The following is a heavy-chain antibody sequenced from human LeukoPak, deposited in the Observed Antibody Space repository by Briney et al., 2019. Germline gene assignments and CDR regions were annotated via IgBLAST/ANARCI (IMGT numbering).Heavy chain of an antibody. J-gene: IGHJ4*02. CDR2: ISYDGSNK. CDR3: AHSRGEGIETENPD. D-gene: IGHD2-15*01. Sequence: GRSLRLSCAASGFTFSSYGMHWVRQAPGKGLEWVAVISYDGSNKYYADSVKGRFTISRDNSKNTLYLQMNSLRAEDTAVYYCAHSRGEGIETENPDWGQGTLVTVSS. V-gene: IGHV3-30*03. CDR1: GFTFSSYG.